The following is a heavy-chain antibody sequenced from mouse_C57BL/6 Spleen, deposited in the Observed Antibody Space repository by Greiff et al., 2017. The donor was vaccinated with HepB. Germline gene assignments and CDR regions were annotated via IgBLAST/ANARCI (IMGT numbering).Heavy chain of an antibody. CDR3: ARESTMITTTGYYFDY. Sequence: EVQGVESGGGLVKPGGSLKLSCAASGFTFSSYAMSWVRQTPEKRLEWVATISDGGSYTYYPDNVKGRFTISRDNAKNNLYLQMSHLKSEDTAMYYCARESTMITTTGYYFDYWGQGTTLTVSS. CDR1: GFTFSSYA. D-gene: IGHD2-4*01. CDR2: ISDGGSYT. V-gene: IGHV5-4*01. J-gene: IGHJ2*01.